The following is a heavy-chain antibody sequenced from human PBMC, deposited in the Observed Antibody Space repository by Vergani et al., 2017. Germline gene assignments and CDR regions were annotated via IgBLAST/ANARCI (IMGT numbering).Heavy chain of an antibody. CDR3: ARVIAVAGSTKGFGY. D-gene: IGHD6-19*01. Sequence: QVQLVQSGAEVKKPGASVKVSCKASGYTFTGYYMHWVRQAPGQGLEWMGWINPNSGGTNYAQKFQGRVTMTRDPSISTAYMELSRLRSDDTAVYYCARVIAVAGSTKGFGYWGQGTLVTVSS. V-gene: IGHV1-2*02. CDR2: INPNSGGT. J-gene: IGHJ4*02. CDR1: GYTFTGYY.